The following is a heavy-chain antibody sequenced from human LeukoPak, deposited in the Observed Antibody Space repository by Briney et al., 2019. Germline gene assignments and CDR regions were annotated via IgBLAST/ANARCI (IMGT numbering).Heavy chain of an antibody. CDR1: GFTFSSYA. Sequence: PGGSLRLSCAASGFTFSSYAMHWVRQAPGKGLEWVSFIRYDGSNKYYAGSVKGRFTISRDNSKNTLYLQMNSLRAEDTAIYYCAKGGELGTNYFDYWGQGTLVTVSS. CDR3: AKGGELGTNYFDY. V-gene: IGHV3-30*02. CDR2: IRYDGSNK. J-gene: IGHJ4*02. D-gene: IGHD7-27*01.